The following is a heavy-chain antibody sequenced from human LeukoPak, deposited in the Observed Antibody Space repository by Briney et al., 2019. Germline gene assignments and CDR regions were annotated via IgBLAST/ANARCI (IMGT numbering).Heavy chain of an antibody. D-gene: IGHD5-12*01. CDR3: ARAIVATIIDY. Sequence: SETLSLTCAVSGYSISSGYYWGWIRQPPGKGLEWIGSIYHSGSTYYNPSLKSRVTILVDTSKNQFSLKLSSVTAADTAVYYCARAIVATIIDYWGQGTLVTVSS. CDR2: IYHSGST. CDR1: GYSISSGYY. J-gene: IGHJ4*02. V-gene: IGHV4-38-2*01.